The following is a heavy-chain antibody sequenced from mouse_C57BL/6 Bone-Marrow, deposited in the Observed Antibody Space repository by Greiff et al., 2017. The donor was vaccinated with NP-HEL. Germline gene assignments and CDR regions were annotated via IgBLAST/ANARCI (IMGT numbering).Heavy chain of an antibody. CDR2: ISDGGSYT. J-gene: IGHJ1*03. V-gene: IGHV5-4*01. D-gene: IGHD1-1*01. CDR1: GFTFSSYA. Sequence: EVQLQESGGGLVKPGGSLKLSCAASGFTFSSYAMSWVRQTPEKRLEWVATISDGGSYTYYPDNVKGRFTISRDNAKNNLYLQMSHLKSEDTAMYYCARDLGGSRWYFDVWGTGTTVTVSS. CDR3: ARDLGGSRWYFDV.